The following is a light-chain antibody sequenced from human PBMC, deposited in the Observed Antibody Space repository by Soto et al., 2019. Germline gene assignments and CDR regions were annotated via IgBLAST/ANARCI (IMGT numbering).Light chain of an antibody. J-gene: IGLJ3*02. V-gene: IGLV2-14*03. CDR2: DVG. Sequence: QSALTQPASVSGSPGQSIAIACTATSSDVGYYNYLSWYQHHPGKAPKLIIYDVGNRPSGGSNRFSGSKSGNTASLTISGLQAEDEADYYCSAYTTSTTLVFGGGTKLTV. CDR3: SAYTTSTTLV. CDR1: SSDVGYYNY.